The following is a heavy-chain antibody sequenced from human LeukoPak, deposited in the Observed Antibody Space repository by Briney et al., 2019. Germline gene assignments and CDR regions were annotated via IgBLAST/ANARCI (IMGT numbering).Heavy chain of an antibody. Sequence: GRSLRLSCAASGFTFSSYAMLWVRQAPGKGLEWVAVISYDGSNKYYADSVKGRFTISRDNSKNTLYLQMNSLGAEDTAVYYCAKETGYYFDYWGQGTLVTVSS. V-gene: IGHV3-30*04. D-gene: IGHD3-10*01. CDR1: GFTFSSYA. J-gene: IGHJ4*02. CDR3: AKETGYYFDY. CDR2: ISYDGSNK.